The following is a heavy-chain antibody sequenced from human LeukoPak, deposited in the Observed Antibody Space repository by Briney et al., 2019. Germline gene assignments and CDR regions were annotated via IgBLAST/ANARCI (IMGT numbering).Heavy chain of an antibody. CDR2: IYHSGST. Sequence: PSETLSLTCTVSGYSISSGYYWGWIRQPPGKGLEWIGSIYHSGSTYYNPSLKSRVTISVDTSKNQFSLKLSSVTAADTAAYYCARDRGVASGGDLDYWGQGTLVTVSS. V-gene: IGHV4-38-2*02. J-gene: IGHJ4*02. D-gene: IGHD5-12*01. CDR1: GYSISSGYY. CDR3: ARDRGVASGGDLDY.